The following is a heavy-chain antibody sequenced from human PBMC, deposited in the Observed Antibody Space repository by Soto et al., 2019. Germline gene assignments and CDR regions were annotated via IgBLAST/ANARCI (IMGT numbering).Heavy chain of an antibody. CDR1: GFTFSSYG. CDR3: ARDFIVGAPDYFDY. D-gene: IGHD1-26*01. Sequence: PGGSLRLSCAGSGFTFSSYGMHWVRQGPGKGLEWVAVISYDGRVKYYVDSVKGRFTISRDDSKNTLYLQMNSLRVDDTAVYYCARDFIVGAPDYFDYWGQGTLVTGSS. CDR2: ISYDGRVK. V-gene: IGHV3-30*03. J-gene: IGHJ4*02.